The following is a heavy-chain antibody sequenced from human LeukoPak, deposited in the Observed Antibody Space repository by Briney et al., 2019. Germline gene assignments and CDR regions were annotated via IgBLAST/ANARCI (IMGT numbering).Heavy chain of an antibody. V-gene: IGHV4-30-4*08. CDR2: IYYSGST. J-gene: IGHJ4*02. CDR3: AGVVPAAMRIGY. CDR1: GGSISSGDYY. Sequence: SETLSLTCTVSGGSISSGDYYWSWIRQPPGKGLERIGYIYYSGSTYYNPSLKSRVTISVDTSKNQFSLKLSSVTAADTAVYYCAGVVPAAMRIGYWGQGTLVTVSS. D-gene: IGHD2-2*01.